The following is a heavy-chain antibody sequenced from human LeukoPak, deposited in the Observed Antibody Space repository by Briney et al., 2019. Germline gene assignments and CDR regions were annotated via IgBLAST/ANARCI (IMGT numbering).Heavy chain of an antibody. Sequence: IINPSGGSTSYAQKFQGRVTMTRDTSTSTVYMELSSLRSEDTAVYYCARADESYYYYGMDAWGQGTTVTVSS. V-gene: IGHV1-46*01. CDR3: ARADESYYYYGMDA. CDR2: INPSGGST. J-gene: IGHJ6*02.